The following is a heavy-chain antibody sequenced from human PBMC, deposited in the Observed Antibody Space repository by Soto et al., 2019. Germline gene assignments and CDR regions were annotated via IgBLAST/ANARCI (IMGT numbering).Heavy chain of an antibody. V-gene: IGHV3-23*04. Sequence: DVQLVESGGGLVQPGGSLRVSCAASGFTFSTYTMGWVRQAPGKGLEWVSSVSGRGANTYYADSVKGRFTISRDNSKNTLYLQMNNLRGEDTAVYYCAKDRGGFANGWEYFDFWGQGTLVIVSS. J-gene: IGHJ4*02. D-gene: IGHD6-19*01. CDR1: GFTFSTYT. CDR2: VSGRGANT. CDR3: AKDRGGFANGWEYFDF.